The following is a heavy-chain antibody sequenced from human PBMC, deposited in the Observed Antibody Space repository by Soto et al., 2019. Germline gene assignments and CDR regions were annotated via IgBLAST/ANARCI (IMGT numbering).Heavy chain of an antibody. D-gene: IGHD3-3*01. CDR2: INPATGAA. CDR1: GYPVTAYY. V-gene: IGHV1-2*02. CDR3: ARGGGVGVAGSAAFDM. Sequence: QLHLVQSGAVVKKPGASVTVSCSASGYPVTAYYMHWVRQAPGRGLEWMGGINPATGAAKYTQTFQGRVTMTRDTSTSKVFMELSGLKSGDTAVFYCARGGGVGVAGSAAFDMWGQGTLVTVSS. J-gene: IGHJ3*02.